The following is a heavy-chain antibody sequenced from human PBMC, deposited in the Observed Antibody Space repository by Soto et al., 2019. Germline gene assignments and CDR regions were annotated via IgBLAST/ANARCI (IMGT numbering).Heavy chain of an antibody. CDR1: GGSFSGYY. CDR3: ARGVGATLYWIDV. D-gene: IGHD1-26*01. CDR2: INHSGST. J-gene: IGHJ6*02. V-gene: IGHV4-34*01. Sequence: PSETLSLTCAVYGGSFSGYYWSWIRQPPGKGLEWIGEINHSGSTNYNPTLKSRVTISVDTSKNQFYLKLSSVTAADTAVYFCARGVGATLYWIDVWGQGTTVTVSS.